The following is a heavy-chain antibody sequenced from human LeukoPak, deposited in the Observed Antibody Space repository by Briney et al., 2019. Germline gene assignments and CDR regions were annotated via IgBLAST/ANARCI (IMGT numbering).Heavy chain of an antibody. J-gene: IGHJ5*02. Sequence: GGSLRLSCAASGFTFSSYSMNWVRQAPGKGLEWVSSISSSSSNYIYYADSVKGRFTISRDNAKNSLYLQMNSLRAEDTAVYYCARDAYYYDSSGYDHWGQGTLVTVSS. V-gene: IGHV3-21*01. CDR3: ARDAYYYDSSGYDH. CDR2: ISSSSSNYI. CDR1: GFTFSSYS. D-gene: IGHD3-22*01.